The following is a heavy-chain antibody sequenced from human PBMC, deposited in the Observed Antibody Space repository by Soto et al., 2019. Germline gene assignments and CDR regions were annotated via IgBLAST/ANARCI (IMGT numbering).Heavy chain of an antibody. J-gene: IGHJ4*02. D-gene: IGHD6-6*01. V-gene: IGHV1-3*01. CDR1: GYTFTSYA. Sequence: QVRLVQSGAEVKKPGASVKVSCKASGYTFTSYAMHWVRQAPGQRLEWMGWINAGNGNTKYSQKFQGRVTITRDTSASTAYMELSSLRSEDTAVYYCARGPGSVLPFDYWGQGTLVTVSS. CDR3: ARGPGSVLPFDY. CDR2: INAGNGNT.